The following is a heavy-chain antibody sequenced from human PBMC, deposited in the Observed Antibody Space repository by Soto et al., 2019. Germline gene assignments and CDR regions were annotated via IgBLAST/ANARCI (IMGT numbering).Heavy chain of an antibody. CDR2: IKGDGSII. CDR3: VRGTSDWTGFDY. Sequence: EVQLVESGGGLVQPGGSLRLSCAASGFSFSYYWMHWVRQVPGKGWLWVSTIKGDGSIIAYADSVKGRFTISRDNAKNTLYLQMDSLRADDAAVFYCVRGTSDWTGFDYWGQGILVTVSS. D-gene: IGHD6-19*01. J-gene: IGHJ4*02. V-gene: IGHV3-74*01. CDR1: GFSFSYYW.